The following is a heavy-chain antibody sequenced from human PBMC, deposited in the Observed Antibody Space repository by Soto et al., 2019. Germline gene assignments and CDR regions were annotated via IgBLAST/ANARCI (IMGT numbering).Heavy chain of an antibody. CDR2: ISGSGGST. CDR1: GFTFSSYA. J-gene: IGHJ5*02. Sequence: GGSLRLSCAASGFTFSSYAMSWVRQAPGKGLEWVSAISGSGGSTYYADSVKGRFTISRDNSKNTLYLQMNSLRAEDTAVYYCAKGPFVLAGHNWFDPWGQGTLVTAPQ. D-gene: IGHD6-19*01. V-gene: IGHV3-23*01. CDR3: AKGPFVLAGHNWFDP.